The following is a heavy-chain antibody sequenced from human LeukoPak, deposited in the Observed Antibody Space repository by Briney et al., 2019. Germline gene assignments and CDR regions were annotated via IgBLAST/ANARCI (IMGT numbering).Heavy chain of an antibody. J-gene: IGHJ5*02. CDR1: GGSISSYY. D-gene: IGHD2-15*01. CDR3: ARDRCSGGSCYSVGPWFDP. Sequence: SETLSLTCTVSGGSISSYYWSWIRQPPGKGLEWIGYIYFSGSTNYNPSLKSRVTISVDTSKNQFSLKLSSVTAADTAVYYCARDRCSGGSCYSVGPWFDPWGQGTLVTVSS. CDR2: IYFSGST. V-gene: IGHV4-59*01.